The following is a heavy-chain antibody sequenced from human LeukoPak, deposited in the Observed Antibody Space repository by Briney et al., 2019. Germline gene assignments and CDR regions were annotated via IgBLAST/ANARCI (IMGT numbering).Heavy chain of an antibody. J-gene: IGHJ4*02. CDR3: ARELTFGGVIDYFDY. CDR1: GFTFSSYW. Sequence: GGSLRLSCAASGFTFSSYWMSWVRQAPGKGLEGVANIKQDGSEKYYVDSVKGRFTISRDNAKNSLYLQMNSLRAEDTAVYYCARELTFGGVIDYFDYWGQGTLVTVSS. V-gene: IGHV3-7*01. CDR2: IKQDGSEK. D-gene: IGHD3-16*02.